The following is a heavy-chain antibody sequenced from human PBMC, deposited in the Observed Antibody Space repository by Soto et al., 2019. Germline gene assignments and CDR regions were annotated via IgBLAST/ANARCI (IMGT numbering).Heavy chain of an antibody. V-gene: IGHV4-59*01. CDR2: IYYSGST. Sequence: PSETLSLTCTVSGGSISSYYWSWIRQPPGKGLEWIGYIYYSGSTNYNPSLKSRVTISVDTSKNQFSLKLSSVTAAATAVYYCASVVRLGRSRQHTWFAPWGQGTLVTVSS. CDR1: GGSISSYY. J-gene: IGHJ5*02. CDR3: ASVVRLGRSRQHTWFAP. D-gene: IGHD2-2*01.